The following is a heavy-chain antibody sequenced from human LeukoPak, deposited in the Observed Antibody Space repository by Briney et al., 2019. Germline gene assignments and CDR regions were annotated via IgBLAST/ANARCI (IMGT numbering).Heavy chain of an antibody. Sequence: SETLSLTCTVSGGSISSGGYYWSWIRQPPGKGLEWIGYIYHSGSTYYNPSLKSRVTISVDRSKNQFSLKLSSVTAADTAVYYCARQDYYYYGMDVWGQGTTVTVSS. CDR3: ARQDYYYYGMDV. CDR1: GGSISSGGYY. CDR2: IYHSGST. V-gene: IGHV4-30-2*01. J-gene: IGHJ6*02.